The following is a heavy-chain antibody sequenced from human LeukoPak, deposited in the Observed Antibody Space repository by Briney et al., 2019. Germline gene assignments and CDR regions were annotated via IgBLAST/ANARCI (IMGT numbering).Heavy chain of an antibody. CDR3: ASYKDYDAFDI. J-gene: IGHJ3*02. D-gene: IGHD3-10*01. CDR2: IWYDGSNK. CDR1: GFTFDDYA. Sequence: GGSLRLSCAASGFTFDDYAMHWVRQAPGKGLEWVAVIWYDGSNKYYADSVKGRFTISRDNPKNTLYLQMNSLRAEDTAVYYCASYKDYDAFDIWGQGTMVTVSS. V-gene: IGHV3-33*08.